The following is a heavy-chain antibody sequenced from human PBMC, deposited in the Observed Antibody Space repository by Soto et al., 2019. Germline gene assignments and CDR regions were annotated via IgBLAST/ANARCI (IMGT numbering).Heavy chain of an antibody. J-gene: IGHJ4*02. V-gene: IGHV3-30*18. CDR2: ISYHGSNE. CDR1: AFTFSNYG. D-gene: IGHD1-26*01. Sequence: QVQLVESGGGVVQPGRSLRLSCAASAFTFSNYGMHWVRQAPGKGLEWVAVISYHGSNEYYADSVRGRFTISRDNSKNTLYLQMNSLRAEDTAVYYCAKVGDVYNCYGHFDYWGQGTLVNVSS. CDR3: AKVGDVYNCYGHFDY.